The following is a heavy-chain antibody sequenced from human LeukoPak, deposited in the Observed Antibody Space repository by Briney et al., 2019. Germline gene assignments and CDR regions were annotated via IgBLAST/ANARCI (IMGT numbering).Heavy chain of an antibody. CDR1: GFTFSSYW. CDR3: ARAVGFWSGYYWFDP. D-gene: IGHD3-3*01. Sequence: PGGSLRLSCAASGFTFSSYWMSWVRQAPGKGLEWVANIKQDGSEKYYVDSVKGRFTISRDNAKNSLYLQMNSLRAEDTAVYYSARAVGFWSGYYWFDPWGQGTLVTVSS. V-gene: IGHV3-7*01. CDR2: IKQDGSEK. J-gene: IGHJ5*02.